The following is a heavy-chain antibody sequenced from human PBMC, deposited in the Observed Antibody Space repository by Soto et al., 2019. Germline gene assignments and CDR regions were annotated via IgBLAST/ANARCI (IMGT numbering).Heavy chain of an antibody. D-gene: IGHD3-22*01. CDR3: ARDTRDYYDSSGPFDY. CDR1: GGTFSSYA. CDR2: IIPIFGTA. J-gene: IGHJ4*02. Sequence: VASVKVSCKASGGTFSSYAISWVRQAPGQGLEWMGGIIPIFGTANYAQKFQGRVTITADESTSTAYMELSSLRSEDTAVYYCARDTRDYYDSSGPFDYWGQGTLVTVSS. V-gene: IGHV1-69*13.